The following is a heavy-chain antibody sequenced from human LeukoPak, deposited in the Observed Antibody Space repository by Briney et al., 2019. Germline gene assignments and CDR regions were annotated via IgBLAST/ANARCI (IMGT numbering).Heavy chain of an antibody. J-gene: IGHJ4*02. CDR2: IYYSGST. Sequence: KPSETLSLTCTVSGGSISSSSYYWGWIRQPPGKGLEWIGSIYYSGSTYYNPSLKSRVTISVDTSKNQFSLKLSSVTAADTAVYYCARVGAALNFDYWGQGTLVTVSS. V-gene: IGHV4-39*07. CDR1: GGSISSSSYY. CDR3: ARVGAALNFDY. D-gene: IGHD6-6*01.